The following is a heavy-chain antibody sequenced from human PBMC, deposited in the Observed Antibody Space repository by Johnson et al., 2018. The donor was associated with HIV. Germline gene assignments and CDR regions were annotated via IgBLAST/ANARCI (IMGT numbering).Heavy chain of an antibody. J-gene: IGHJ3*02. CDR2: ISYDGSNK. Sequence: QVQLVESGGGVVQTGRSLRLSCAASGFIFSSYAMHWVRQAPGEGLEWVAVISYDGSNKYYADSVKGRFTISRDNSKNTLYLQMNSLRAEDTAVYYCASGGWLEGAFDIWGQGTMVTVSS. D-gene: IGHD6-19*01. CDR1: GFIFSSYA. V-gene: IGHV3-30-3*01. CDR3: ASGGWLEGAFDI.